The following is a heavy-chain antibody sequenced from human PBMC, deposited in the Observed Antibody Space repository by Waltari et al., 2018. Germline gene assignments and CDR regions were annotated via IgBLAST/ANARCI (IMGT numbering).Heavy chain of an antibody. J-gene: IGHJ4*02. V-gene: IGHV3-72*01. CDR3: ATLAGIAKNYDY. D-gene: IGHD2-21*01. CDR2: IRNKHNSYTA. Sequence: EVQLVESGGGSVQPGGSLRLSCAASGSTFSPTSLDCVRQAPGKGLEWVGRIRNKHNSYTAEYAAPVKGRFSISRDDSKNSLYLQMNSLKTEDTAVYYCATLAGIAKNYDYWGQGTLVTVSS. CDR1: GSTFSPTS.